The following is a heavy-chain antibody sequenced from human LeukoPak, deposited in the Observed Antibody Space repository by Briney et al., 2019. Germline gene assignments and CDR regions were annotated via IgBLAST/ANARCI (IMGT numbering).Heavy chain of an antibody. J-gene: IGHJ4*02. D-gene: IGHD6-19*01. Sequence: GGSLRLSCAASGFTFSSYDMHWVRQAPGKGLEWVAVISYDGSNKYYADSVKGRFTIYRDNSKNTLYLQMNSLRAEDTALYYCARDGYNSGWGELVYWGQGTLVTVSS. CDR1: GFTFSSYD. CDR3: ARDGYNSGWGELVY. V-gene: IGHV3-30*03. CDR2: ISYDGSNK.